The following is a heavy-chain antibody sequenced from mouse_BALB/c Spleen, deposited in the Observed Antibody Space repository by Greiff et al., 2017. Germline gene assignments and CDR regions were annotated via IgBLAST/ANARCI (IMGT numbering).Heavy chain of an antibody. CDR3: ARLGGNYDAMDY. D-gene: IGHD2-1*01. J-gene: IGHJ4*01. CDR2: ILPGSGST. V-gene: IGHV1-9*01. CDR1: GYTFSSYW. Sequence: VQLQQSGAELMKPGASVKISCKATGYTFSSYWIEWVKQRPGHGLEWIGEILPGSGSTNDNEKFKGKATFTADTSSNTAYMQLSSLTSEDSAVYYCARLGGNYDAMDYWGQGTSVTVSS.